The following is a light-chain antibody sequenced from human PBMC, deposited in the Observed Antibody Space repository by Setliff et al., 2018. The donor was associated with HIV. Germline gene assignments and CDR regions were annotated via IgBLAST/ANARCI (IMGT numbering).Light chain of an antibody. Sequence: QSALAQPASVSGSPGQSITISYTGTSSDVGGYKFVSWYQQHPGKAPKLMIYEVSNRPSGVSDRFSGSKSGSTASLTISGLQAEDEADYYCGSYTSTTSYVFGSGTKGTVL. V-gene: IGLV2-14*01. CDR3: GSYTSTTSYV. CDR1: SSDVGGYKF. J-gene: IGLJ1*01. CDR2: EVS.